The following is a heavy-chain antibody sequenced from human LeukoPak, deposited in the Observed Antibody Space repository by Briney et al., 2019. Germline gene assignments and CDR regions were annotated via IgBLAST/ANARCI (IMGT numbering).Heavy chain of an antibody. J-gene: IGHJ4*02. Sequence: ASVKVSCKASGYIFTGYYMHWVRQAPGQGLEWMGRINPNSGGTNYAQKFQGRVTMTRDTSISTAYMELSRLRSDDTAVYYCARGEMYYDSSGYNYWGQGTLVTVSS. V-gene: IGHV1-2*06. D-gene: IGHD3-22*01. CDR3: ARGEMYYDSSGYNY. CDR2: INPNSGGT. CDR1: GYIFTGYY.